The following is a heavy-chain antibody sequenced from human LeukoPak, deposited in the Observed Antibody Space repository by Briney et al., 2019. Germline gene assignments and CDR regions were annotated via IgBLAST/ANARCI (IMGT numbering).Heavy chain of an antibody. V-gene: IGHV4-4*07. D-gene: IGHD3/OR15-3a*01. Sequence: SETLSLTCTVSGGSISSHYWSWIRQPAGKGLEWIGRIYSSGSTNYSPSLNSRVTMSIDTSKNQFSLKLRSVTAADTAVYYCAREPKDWYGVDYWGQGTLVTVSS. CDR2: IYSSGST. CDR1: GGSISSHY. CDR3: AREPKDWYGVDY. J-gene: IGHJ4*02.